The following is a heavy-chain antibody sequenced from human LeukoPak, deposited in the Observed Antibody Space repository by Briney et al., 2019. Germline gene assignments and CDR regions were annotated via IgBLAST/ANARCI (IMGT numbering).Heavy chain of an antibody. CDR2: IYSGGST. D-gene: IGHD1-26*01. CDR3: ARDGTWVGATTGYFQH. Sequence: GGSLRLSCTVSGFTVSSDSMSWVRQAPGKGLEWVSFIYSGGSTHYSDSVKGRFTISRGNSKNTLYLQMNSLRAEDTAVYYCARDGTWVGATTGYFQHWGQGTLVTVSS. CDR1: GFTVSSDS. J-gene: IGHJ1*01. V-gene: IGHV3-53*01.